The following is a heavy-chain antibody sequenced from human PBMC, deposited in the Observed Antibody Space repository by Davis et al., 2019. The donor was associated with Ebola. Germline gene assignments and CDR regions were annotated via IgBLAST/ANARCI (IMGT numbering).Heavy chain of an antibody. Sequence: GESLKISCAASGFTFSSYGMHWVRQAPGKGLEWVSAISGSGGSTYYADSVKGRFTISRDNSKNTLYLQMNSLRAEDTAVYYCAKTTDIVVVPAAMGYYYGMDVWGQGTTVTVSS. J-gene: IGHJ6*02. V-gene: IGHV3-23*01. CDR2: ISGSGGST. D-gene: IGHD2-2*01. CDR3: AKTTDIVVVPAAMGYYYGMDV. CDR1: GFTFSSYG.